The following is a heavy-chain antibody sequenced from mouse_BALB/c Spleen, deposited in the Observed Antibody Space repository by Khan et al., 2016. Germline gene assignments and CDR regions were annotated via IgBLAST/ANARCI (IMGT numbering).Heavy chain of an antibody. CDR2: VSTYSGDA. CDR1: GYTFTDYA. V-gene: IGHV1S137*01. D-gene: IGHD2-3*01. J-gene: IGHJ3*01. Sequence: QVQLQQSGAELVRPGVSVKISWKGSGYTFTDYAMHWVKQSNAKSLEWIGVVSTYSGDATYIQKFKGKATMTVDKSSSTCYMDLARLAFEDASIYYCASERAYDGYSHFAYCGRVTLVTVST. CDR3: ASERAYDGYSHFAY.